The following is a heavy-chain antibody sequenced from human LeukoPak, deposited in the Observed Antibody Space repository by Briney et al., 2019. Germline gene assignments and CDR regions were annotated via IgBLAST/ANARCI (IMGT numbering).Heavy chain of an antibody. V-gene: IGHV3-23*01. Sequence: GGSLRLSCTASGITLSNHAMTWVRQAPGKGLEWVSAISADAVDTFYAPSVKGRFTISRDNSKNTMYLQINSLRAEDTAIYYCAKDVWWSVSWGQGTLVTVSS. CDR3: AKDVWWSVS. CDR1: GITLSNHA. CDR2: ISADAVDT. J-gene: IGHJ5*02. D-gene: IGHD2-8*02.